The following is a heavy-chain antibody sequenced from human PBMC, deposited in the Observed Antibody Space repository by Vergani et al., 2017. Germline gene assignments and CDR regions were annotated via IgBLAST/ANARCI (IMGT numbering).Heavy chain of an antibody. Sequence: EVQLLESGGGLVQPGGSLRLSCEVSGFSFHGYAMSWVRQAPGKGLEWVSSVSSSSATPYYSNSVKGRFIISRDNSKNTLHLQMNSLRADDTAVYYCTKGSRGYTGYFFYYGGQGTLATVSS. CDR2: VSSSSATP. CDR1: GFSFHGYA. D-gene: IGHD5-12*01. J-gene: IGHJ4*02. V-gene: IGHV3-23*01. CDR3: TKGSRGYTGYFFYY.